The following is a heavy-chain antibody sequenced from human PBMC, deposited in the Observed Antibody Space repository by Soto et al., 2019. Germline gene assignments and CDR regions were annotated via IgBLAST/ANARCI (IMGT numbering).Heavy chain of an antibody. D-gene: IGHD6-13*01. CDR3: ARDVGFIATEYYYYGMDV. V-gene: IGHV1-3*01. CDR1: GYTFTSYA. Sequence: ASVKVSCKASGYTFTSYAMHWVRQAPGQRLEWMGWINGGNGNTKYSQKFQGRVTITRETSATTAYMELSSLRSDDTAVYYCARDVGFIATEYYYYGMDVWGQGTTVTVSS. J-gene: IGHJ6*02. CDR2: INGGNGNT.